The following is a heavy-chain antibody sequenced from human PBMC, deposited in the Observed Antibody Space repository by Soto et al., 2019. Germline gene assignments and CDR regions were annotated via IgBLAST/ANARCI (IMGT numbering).Heavy chain of an antibody. CDR3: ARVRFSATTRACFDS. CDR1: GDPTNSRDW. J-gene: IGHJ4*02. Sequence: VQLQESGPGLVEPSGTLSLTCAVSGDPTNSRDWWSWIRQPPGKGLEWIGEVRPGGSTNYNAALSGRLTISVDESKSQVSLRLTSLTAADTAVYYCARVRFSATTRACFDSWGQGTLVTVSS. D-gene: IGHD1-1*01. CDR2: VRPGGST. V-gene: IGHV4-4*02.